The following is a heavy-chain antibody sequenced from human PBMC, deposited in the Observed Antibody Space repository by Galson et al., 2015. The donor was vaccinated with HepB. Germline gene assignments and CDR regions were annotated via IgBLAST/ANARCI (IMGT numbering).Heavy chain of an antibody. CDR2: NSSNGGFI. CDR1: RFTFSSYD. CDR3: AKSGYHRSGLYQRFES. V-gene: IGHV3-23*01. Sequence: SLRLSCAASRFTFSSYDMNWVRPAPGKGLEWVSTNSSNGGFIKYADSVKGRFTISRDNSKDTLFLQTNSLRAEDTARYYGAKSGYHRSGLYQRFESWGQGTLVSVSS. D-gene: IGHD3-22*01. J-gene: IGHJ4*02.